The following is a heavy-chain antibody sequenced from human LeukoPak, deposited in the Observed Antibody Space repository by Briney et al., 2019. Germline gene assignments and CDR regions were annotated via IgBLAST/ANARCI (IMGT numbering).Heavy chain of an antibody. CDR3: ARWYVGRFDP. D-gene: IGHD6-13*01. Sequence: SETLSLTCTVSGGSISSYYWSWIRQPPGKGLEWIGYIYYSGSTNYNPSLKSRVTISVNTSKNQFSLKLSSVTAADMAVYYCARWYVGRFDPWGQGTLVTVSS. CDR1: GGSISSYY. J-gene: IGHJ5*02. CDR2: IYYSGST. V-gene: IGHV4-59*01.